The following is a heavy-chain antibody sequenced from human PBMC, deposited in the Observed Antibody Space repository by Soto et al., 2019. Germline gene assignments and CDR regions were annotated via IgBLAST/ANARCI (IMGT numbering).Heavy chain of an antibody. V-gene: IGHV3-23*01. J-gene: IGHJ4*02. CDR2: ISGSGGST. CDR1: GFIFSSYG. D-gene: IGHD3-22*01. Sequence: EVQLLESGGGLVQPGGSLRLSCAASGFIFSSYGMSWVRQAPGKGLEWVSAISGSGGSTYYAASAKGRFTISRDNPKNTLYLLMNSLRAEDTAVYYCAKGQYYESTEDSFDYWGQGTLVTVSS. CDR3: AKGQYYESTEDSFDY.